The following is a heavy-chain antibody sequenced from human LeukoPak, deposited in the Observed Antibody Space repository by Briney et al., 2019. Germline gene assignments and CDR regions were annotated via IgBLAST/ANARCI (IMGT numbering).Heavy chain of an antibody. D-gene: IGHD6-13*01. CDR3: ARDRYSSSSSGYYYYYMDV. V-gene: IGHV4-39*07. J-gene: IGHJ6*03. Sequence: SETLSLTCTVSGGPISSSSYYWGWIRQPPGKGLEWIGSIYYSGSTYYNPSLKSRVTISVDTSKNQFSLKLSSVTAADTAVYYCARDRYSSSSSGYYYYYMDVWGKGTTVTVSS. CDR1: GGPISSSSYY. CDR2: IYYSGST.